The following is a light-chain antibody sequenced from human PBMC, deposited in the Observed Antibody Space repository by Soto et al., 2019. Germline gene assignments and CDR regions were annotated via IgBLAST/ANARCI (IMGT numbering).Light chain of an antibody. J-gene: IGKJ4*01. Sequence: GERVTISCRANQSISNLLAWYQQKPGKVTKRLITAASNLQSGVPSRFSGSGSGTEFTLTISSLQPEDFATYYCLQHSSFPLTFGGGTKVDIK. CDR2: AAS. V-gene: IGKV1-17*03. CDR1: QSISNL. CDR3: LQHSSFPLT.